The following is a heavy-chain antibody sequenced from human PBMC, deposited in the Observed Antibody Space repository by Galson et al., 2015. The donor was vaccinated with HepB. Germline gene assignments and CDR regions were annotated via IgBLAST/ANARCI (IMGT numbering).Heavy chain of an antibody. CDR1: SGSISSSDR. D-gene: IGHD4-23*01. CDR3: ARNRGNNDFDS. CDR2: IYYGAIT. J-gene: IGHJ4*02. Sequence: SETLSLTCAVSSGSISSSDRCSWVRQPPGKGLEWIGEIYYGAITHYNPSLKGRVSVSKDDYKKQFSLNLTSVTAADTAVYYCARNRGNNDFDSWGQGILVTVSS. V-gene: IGHV4-4*02.